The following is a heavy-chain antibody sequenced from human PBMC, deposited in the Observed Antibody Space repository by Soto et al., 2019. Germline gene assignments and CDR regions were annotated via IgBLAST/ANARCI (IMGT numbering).Heavy chain of an antibody. J-gene: IGHJ3*02. CDR2: LYDLDGT. CDR3: ATWHLREHAYDI. D-gene: IGHD3-10*01. V-gene: IGHV3-53*01. Sequence: LRLSCAAFGFTVSGKKYVAWVRQAPGKGLEWVSALYDLDGTYYADSVKGRFTTSSDSSRTTVYLQMNDLRPDDTAVYSCATWHLREHAYDIWGQGTKVTVSS. CDR1: GFTVSGKKY.